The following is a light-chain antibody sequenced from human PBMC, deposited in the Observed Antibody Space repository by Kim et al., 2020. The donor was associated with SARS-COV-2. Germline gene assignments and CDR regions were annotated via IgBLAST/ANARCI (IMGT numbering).Light chain of an antibody. V-gene: IGKV3-15*01. J-gene: IGKJ1*01. CDR3: QQYNNWPPRT. CDR1: QSVNSN. CDR2: DAS. Sequence: FPGERATIACRASQSVNSNLAWYQQKPGQSPRLLIYDASSRATGIPARCSGSGSGTEFPLTISSLQSEDFAVYYCQQYNNWPPRTFGQGTKVDIK.